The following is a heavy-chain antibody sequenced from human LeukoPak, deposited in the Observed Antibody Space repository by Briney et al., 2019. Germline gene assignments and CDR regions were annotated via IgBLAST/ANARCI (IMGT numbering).Heavy chain of an antibody. V-gene: IGHV3-33*08. J-gene: IGHJ3*02. CDR2: IWYDGSNK. D-gene: IGHD2-2*03. CDR3: ARDGYCSSTSCFSWAFDI. CDR1: GFTFSSYS. Sequence: GGSLRLSCAASGFTFSSYSMNWVRQAPGKGLEWVAVIWYDGSNKYYADSVKSRFTISRDNSKNTLYLQMNSLRAEDTAVYYCARDGYCSSTSCFSWAFDIWGQGTMVTVSS.